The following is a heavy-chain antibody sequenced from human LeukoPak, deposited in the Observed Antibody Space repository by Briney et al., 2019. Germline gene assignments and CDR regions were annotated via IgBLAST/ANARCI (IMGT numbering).Heavy chain of an antibody. Sequence: SGGSLRLSCAASGFTFSSYAMHWVRQAPGKGLEWVAVISYDGSNKYYADSVKGRFTISRDNSKNTLYLQMNSLRAEDTAVYYCARVPLRLRYFDWLLAHYFDDWGQGTLVTVSS. D-gene: IGHD3-9*01. CDR1: GFTFSSYA. J-gene: IGHJ4*02. V-gene: IGHV3-30*04. CDR3: ARVPLRLRYFDWLLAHYFDD. CDR2: ISYDGSNK.